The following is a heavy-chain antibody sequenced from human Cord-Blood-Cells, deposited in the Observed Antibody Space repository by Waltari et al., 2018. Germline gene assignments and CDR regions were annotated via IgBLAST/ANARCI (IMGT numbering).Heavy chain of an antibody. CDR2: ISGSGGST. Sequence: EVQLLESGGGLVQPGGSLRLSCAASGFTFSSYAMSWVRQAPGKGLEWVSAISGSGGSTYYADSVEGRFAISRDNSKNTLYLQMNSLRAEDTAVYYCAKDIGSYCTNGVCYAFDIWGQGTMVTVSS. J-gene: IGHJ3*02. D-gene: IGHD2-8*01. CDR1: GFTFSSYA. CDR3: AKDIGSYCTNGVCYAFDI. V-gene: IGHV3-23*01.